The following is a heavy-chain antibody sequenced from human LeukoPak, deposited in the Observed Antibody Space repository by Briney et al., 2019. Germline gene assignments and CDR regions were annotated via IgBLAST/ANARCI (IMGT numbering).Heavy chain of an antibody. CDR1: GGAMSSSSYY. CDR2: VYYSGIT. J-gene: IGHJ3*02. Sequence: SETLSLTCTVSGGAMSSSSYYWDWIRQPPGKELQWIGSVYYSGITYYNPSLKSRVTISVDTSKNQFSLKLSSVTAADTAVYNCARPLGSGSDSFHAFDIWGQGTMVTVSS. CDR3: ARPLGSGSDSFHAFDI. V-gene: IGHV4-39*01. D-gene: IGHD3-10*02.